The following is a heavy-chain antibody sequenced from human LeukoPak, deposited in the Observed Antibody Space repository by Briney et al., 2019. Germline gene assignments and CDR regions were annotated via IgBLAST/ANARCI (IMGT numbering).Heavy chain of an antibody. V-gene: IGHV4-59*01. CDR3: ARVRAAAGLMEGDWDFDL. J-gene: IGHJ2*01. CDR2: IYYSGST. CDR1: GGSISSYY. D-gene: IGHD6-13*01. Sequence: SETLSLTCTVSGGSISSYYWSWIRQPPGKGLEWIGYIYYSGSTNYNPSLKSRVTISVDTSKKQFSLKLSSVTAADTAVYYCARVRAAAGLMEGDWDFDLWGRGTLVTVSS.